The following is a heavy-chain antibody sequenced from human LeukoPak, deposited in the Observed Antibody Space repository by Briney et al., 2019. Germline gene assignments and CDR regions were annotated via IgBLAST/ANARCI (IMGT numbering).Heavy chain of an antibody. CDR3: AKDRPYDYDSSGFMAFAI. D-gene: IGHD3-22*01. CDR1: GFTFGRYA. Sequence: SGGSLRLFCAASGFTFGRYAMSWVRQAPGKGLEWVTTIGGSGVTTYYGVSVKGRFTISRDNSKNTIYLQMNSLRAEDTALYYCAKDRPYDYDSSGFMAFAIWGQGTMVTVS. V-gene: IGHV3-23*01. CDR2: IGGSGVTT. J-gene: IGHJ3*02.